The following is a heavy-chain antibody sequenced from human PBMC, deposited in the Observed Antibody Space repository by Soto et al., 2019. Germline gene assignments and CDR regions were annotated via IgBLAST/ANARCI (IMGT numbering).Heavy chain of an antibody. J-gene: IGHJ6*02. CDR2: IYYSGST. V-gene: IGHV4-30-4*01. Sequence: PXETLSLTCVVSGGSLSSYYWSWIRRPPGKGLEWIGYIYYSGSTYYNPSLKSRVTISVDTSKNQFSLKLSSVTAADTAVYYCARDGDYGGNSESAIDVWGQGTTVTVSS. CDR1: GGSLSSYY. CDR3: ARDGDYGGNSESAIDV. D-gene: IGHD4-17*01.